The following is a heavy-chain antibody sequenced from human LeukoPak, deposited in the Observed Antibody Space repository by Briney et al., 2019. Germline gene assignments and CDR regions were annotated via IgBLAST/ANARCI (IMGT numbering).Heavy chain of an antibody. CDR1: GGSFSGYY. CDR2: INHSGST. D-gene: IGHD1-26*01. J-gene: IGHJ6*03. CDR3: ARVGRIGSGYYHYYYMDV. Sequence: SETLSLTCAVYGGSFSGYYWSWIRQPPGKGLEWIGEINHSGSTNYNPSLKSRVTISVDTSKNQFSLKLSSVTAADTAVYYCARVGRIGSGYYHYYYMDVWGKGTTVTVSS. V-gene: IGHV4-34*01.